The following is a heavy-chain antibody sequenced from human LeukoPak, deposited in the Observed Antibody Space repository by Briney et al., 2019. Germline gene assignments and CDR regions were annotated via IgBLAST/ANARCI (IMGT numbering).Heavy chain of an antibody. Sequence: ASVKVSCKASGYTFTSYAMNWVRQAPGQGLEWMGWINTNTGNPTYAQGFTGRFVFSLDTSVSTAYLQISSLKAEDTAVYYCARFSVGYGDYENDYWGQGTLVTVSS. J-gene: IGHJ4*02. CDR2: INTNTGNP. CDR1: GYTFTSYA. CDR3: ARFSVGYGDYENDY. D-gene: IGHD4-17*01. V-gene: IGHV7-4-1*02.